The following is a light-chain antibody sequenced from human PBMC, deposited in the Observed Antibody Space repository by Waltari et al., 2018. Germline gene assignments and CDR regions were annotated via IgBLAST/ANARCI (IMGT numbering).Light chain of an antibody. Sequence: DIVMTQSPDSLAVSLGERATIDCKSNQSVFYRSDNKNYLAWYQHKPGQPPMLLFYWAATRESGVPDRFSASGSGTDFTLTINNLQAEDVAVYYCQQYYRSRTFGQGTKVEIK. CDR2: WAA. CDR1: QSVFYRSDNKNY. V-gene: IGKV4-1*01. J-gene: IGKJ1*01. CDR3: QQYYRSRT.